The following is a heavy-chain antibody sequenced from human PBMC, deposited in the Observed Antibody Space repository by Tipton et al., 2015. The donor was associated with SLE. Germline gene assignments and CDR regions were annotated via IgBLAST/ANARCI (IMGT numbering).Heavy chain of an antibody. D-gene: IGHD4-17*01. Sequence: TLSLTCTVSGVSINSHYWSWIRQPPGKGLEWIGYIYYTGSTNYNPSLKSRVTISLDTSKNQSSLKLSSVTAADTAVYYCARGHTTVSYDAFDIWGQGTMVTVSS. CDR1: GVSINSHY. CDR2: IYYTGST. CDR3: ARGHTTVSYDAFDI. V-gene: IGHV4-59*08. J-gene: IGHJ3*02.